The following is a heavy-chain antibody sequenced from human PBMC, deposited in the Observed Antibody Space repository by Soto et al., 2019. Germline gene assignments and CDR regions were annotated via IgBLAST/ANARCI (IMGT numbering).Heavy chain of an antibody. V-gene: IGHV3-33*06. CDR2: IWFDGTNK. CDR3: AKDVLHNDGSSGVPDY. J-gene: IGHJ4*02. D-gene: IGHD3-22*01. CDR1: GFSFSSYG. Sequence: EGSLRLSCAASGFSFSSYGMHWVRQAPGKGLEWVAVIWFDGTNKYYADSVKGRFTISRDNSKSALYLEMNSVRAEDTAVYYCAKDVLHNDGSSGVPDYWGQGTLVTVSS.